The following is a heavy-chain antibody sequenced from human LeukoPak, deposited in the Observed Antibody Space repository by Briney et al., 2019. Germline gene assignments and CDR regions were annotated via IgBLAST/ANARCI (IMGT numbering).Heavy chain of an antibody. CDR2: IKQDGSEK. D-gene: IGHD3-9*01. J-gene: IGHJ4*02. Sequence: GGSLRLSCAASRSTFSTSWMSWVRQAPGKGLEWVSTIKQDGSEKYYVDSVKGRFTISRDNSKNTLYLQMNSLRAEDTAVYYCAKCPSGVLRYFAPIDYWGQGTLVTVSS. V-gene: IGHV3-7*02. CDR3: AKCPSGVLRYFAPIDY. CDR1: RSTFSTSW.